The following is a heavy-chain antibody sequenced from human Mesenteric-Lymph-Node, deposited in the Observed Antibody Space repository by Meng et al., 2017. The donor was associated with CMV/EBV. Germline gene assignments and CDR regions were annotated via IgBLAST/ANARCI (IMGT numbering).Heavy chain of an antibody. V-gene: IGHV4-61*01. CDR1: GNAVSSDTYD. J-gene: IGHJ4*01. CDR2: MYYSGST. D-gene: IGHD1-26*01. Sequence: TCTGSGNAVSSDTYDWNWIRETPGKGLEWVGYMYYSGSTNYNHSLKSRVTISVDTSKNQFSLKLSSVTATDTAVYYCLRVTITGEFDYWGHGTLVTVSS. CDR3: LRVTITGEFDY.